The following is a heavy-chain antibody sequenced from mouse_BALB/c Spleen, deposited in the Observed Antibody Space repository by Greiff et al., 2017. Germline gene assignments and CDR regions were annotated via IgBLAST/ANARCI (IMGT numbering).Heavy chain of an antibody. J-gene: IGHJ1*01. Sequence: EVMLVESGGGLVKPGGSLKLSCAASGFTFSSYAMSWVRQTPEKRLEWVATISSGGSYTYYPDSVKGRFTISRDNAKNTLYLQMSSLRSEDTAMYYCARHVGDGNYGYFDVWGAGTTVTVSS. CDR2: ISSGGSYT. D-gene: IGHD2-1*01. V-gene: IGHV5-9-3*01. CDR1: GFTFSSYA. CDR3: ARHVGDGNYGYFDV.